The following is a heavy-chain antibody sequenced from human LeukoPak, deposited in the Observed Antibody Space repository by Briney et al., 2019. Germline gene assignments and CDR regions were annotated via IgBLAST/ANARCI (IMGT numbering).Heavy chain of an antibody. CDR1: GFTFSMYW. CDR2: LKGDGSVK. CDR3: AKDLVAVAGNQFDY. D-gene: IGHD6-19*01. V-gene: IGHV3-7*03. Sequence: GGSLRLSCAAAGFTFSMYWMSWVRQAPGKGLEWVASLKGDGSVKHFLDSVKGRFTISRDNSKNTLYLQMNSLRAEDTAVYYCAKDLVAVAGNQFDYWGQGTLVTVSS. J-gene: IGHJ4*02.